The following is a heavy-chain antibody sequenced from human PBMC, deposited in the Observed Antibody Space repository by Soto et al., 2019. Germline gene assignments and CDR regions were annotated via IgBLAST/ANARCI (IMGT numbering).Heavy chain of an antibody. CDR3: ARVPPRAAAGKTFDY. Sequence: SETLSLTCAVYGGSFSGYYWSWIRQPPGKGLEWIGEINHSGSTNYNPSLKSRVTISVDTSKNQFSLKLSSVTAADTAVYYCARVPPRAAAGKTFDYWGQGTLVTVSS. J-gene: IGHJ4*02. CDR2: INHSGST. CDR1: GGSFSGYY. D-gene: IGHD6-13*01. V-gene: IGHV4-34*01.